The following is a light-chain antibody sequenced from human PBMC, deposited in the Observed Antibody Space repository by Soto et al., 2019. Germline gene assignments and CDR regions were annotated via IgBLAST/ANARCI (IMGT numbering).Light chain of an antibody. CDR3: QQYHIYSGT. V-gene: IGKV1-5*03. J-gene: IGKJ1*01. CDR2: KAS. Sequence: DIQMTQSPSTLSASVGDRVTITCRASQTIDSWLAWYQQRPGKPPNLLIYKASTLASGVPSRFSGSGSGTEFTLTSNSLQPDDCATYYCQQYHIYSGTFGQGPKVDSK. CDR1: QTIDSW.